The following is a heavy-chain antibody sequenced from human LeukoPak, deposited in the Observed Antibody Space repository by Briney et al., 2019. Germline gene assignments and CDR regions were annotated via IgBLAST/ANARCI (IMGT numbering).Heavy chain of an antibody. Sequence: SETLSLTCTVSGGSISSYYWSWIRQPPGKGLEWIGYIYYSGSTNYNPSLKSRVTISVDTSKNQFSLKLSSVTAADTAVYYCARGRGTYYYGSGSAVNYYYYYMDVWGKGTTVTVSS. CDR1: GGSISSYY. D-gene: IGHD3-10*01. CDR3: ARGRGTYYYGSGSAVNYYYYYMDV. CDR2: IYYSGST. J-gene: IGHJ6*03. V-gene: IGHV4-59*12.